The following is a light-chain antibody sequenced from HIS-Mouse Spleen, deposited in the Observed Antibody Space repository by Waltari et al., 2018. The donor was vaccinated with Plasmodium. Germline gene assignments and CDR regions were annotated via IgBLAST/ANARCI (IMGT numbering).Light chain of an antibody. V-gene: IGKV3-15*01. J-gene: IGKJ3*01. CDR2: GAS. CDR1: QSVRSH. Sequence: EIVMTQSPATLSVSPGERANPSCRASQSVRSHLAWYQQKPGQAPRLLIYGASTRATGIPARFSGSGSGTEFTLTISSLQSEDFAVYYCQQYNNWSFTFGPGTKVDIK. CDR3: QQYNNWSFT.